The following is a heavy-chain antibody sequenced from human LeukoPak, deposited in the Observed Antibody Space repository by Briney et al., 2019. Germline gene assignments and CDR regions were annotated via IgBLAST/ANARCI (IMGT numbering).Heavy chain of an antibody. V-gene: IGHV1-24*01. CDR2: FDPEDGET. CDR1: GYTLTELS. Sequence: ASVKVFCKVSGYTLTELSMHWVRQAPGKGLEWMGGFDPEDGETIYAQKFQGRVTMTEDTSTDTAYMELSSLRSEDTAVYYCATRIVGATHGAFDIWGQGTMVTVSS. J-gene: IGHJ3*02. D-gene: IGHD1-26*01. CDR3: ATRIVGATHGAFDI.